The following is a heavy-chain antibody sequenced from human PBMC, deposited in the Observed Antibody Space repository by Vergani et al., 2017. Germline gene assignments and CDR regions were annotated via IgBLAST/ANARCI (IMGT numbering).Heavy chain of an antibody. Sequence: QVQLVQSGAEVKKPGASVKVSCKASGYTFTGYYMHWVRQAPGQGLEWMGWINPNSGGTNYAQKFQGRVTMTRDTSISTAYMELSRLRSDDTAVYYCARQNQAAAGPTYFDYWGQGTLVTVSS. CDR3: ARQNQAAAGPTYFDY. V-gene: IGHV1-2*02. J-gene: IGHJ4*02. CDR2: INPNSGGT. CDR1: GYTFTGYY. D-gene: IGHD6-13*01.